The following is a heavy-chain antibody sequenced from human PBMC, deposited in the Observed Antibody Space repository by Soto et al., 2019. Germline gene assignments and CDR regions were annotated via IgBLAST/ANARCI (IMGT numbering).Heavy chain of an antibody. CDR3: ARVSGSYYYGMDV. CDR2: IIPSGGT. J-gene: IGHJ6*02. Sequence: SETLSLTCAVSGGSFSGYFWSWIRQPPGKGLEWIGEIIPSGGTNYNPSLKSRVTISVDTSKNQFSLKLSSVTAADTAVYYCARVSGSYYYGMDVWGQGTTVTVS. CDR1: GGSFSGYF. V-gene: IGHV4-34*12. D-gene: IGHD1-26*01.